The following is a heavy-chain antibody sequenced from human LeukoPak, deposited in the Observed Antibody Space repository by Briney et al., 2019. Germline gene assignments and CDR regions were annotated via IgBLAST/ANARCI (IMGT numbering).Heavy chain of an antibody. V-gene: IGHV3-64*01. CDR2: ISSNGGST. CDR1: GYTFSSYA. D-gene: IGHD1-26*01. J-gene: IGHJ6*03. Sequence: ASVKVSCKASGYTFSSYAMHWVRQAPGKGLEYVSAISSNGGSTYDANSVKGRFTISRDNSKNTLYLQMGSLRAEDMAVYYCARDYVSEGAIPHYYYYYMDVWGKGTTVTVSS. CDR3: ARDYVSEGAIPHYYYYYMDV.